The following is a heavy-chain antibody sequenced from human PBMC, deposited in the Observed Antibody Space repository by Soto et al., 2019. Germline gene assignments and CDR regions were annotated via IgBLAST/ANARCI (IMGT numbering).Heavy chain of an antibody. D-gene: IGHD3-22*01. CDR1: GGTFSSYT. CDR3: ARDDGGYSISPFDY. Sequence: QVQLVQSGAEVKKPGSSVKVSCKASGGTFSSYTISWVRQAPGQGLEWMGRIIPTLGIANYAQKFQGRVTITADKSTSTAYMELSSLRSEDTAVYYCARDDGGYSISPFDYWGQGTLVTVSS. J-gene: IGHJ4*02. V-gene: IGHV1-69*08. CDR2: IIPTLGIA.